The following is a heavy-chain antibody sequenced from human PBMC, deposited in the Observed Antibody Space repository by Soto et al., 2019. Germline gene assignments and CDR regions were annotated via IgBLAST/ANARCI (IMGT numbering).Heavy chain of an antibody. CDR3: ARTFDYYGMDV. CDR2: IYHAGSV. V-gene: IGHV4-38-2*01. CDR1: GYSIGSGYY. J-gene: IGHJ6*02. Sequence: SETLSLTCAVSGYSIGSGYYWSWIRQSPGKGLEWIGSIYHAGSVYYNPSLNGRVALSMDTSKNHFSLKLTSVTAADTAVYYCARTFDYYGMDVWGQGTTVTVSS.